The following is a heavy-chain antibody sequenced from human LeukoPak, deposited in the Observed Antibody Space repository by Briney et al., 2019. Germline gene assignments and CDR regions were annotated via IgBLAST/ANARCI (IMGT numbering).Heavy chain of an antibody. Sequence: GGSLRLSCAASGFTVSSNYMSWVRQAPGKGLEWVSVIFRGGSTYYADSVKGRFTISRDNSKNTLYHQMNSLRAEDTAVYYCARGMTTVTPLFDYWGQGTLVTVSS. CDR1: GFTVSSNY. CDR3: ARGMTTVTPLFDY. D-gene: IGHD4-17*01. CDR2: IFRGGST. J-gene: IGHJ4*02. V-gene: IGHV3-53*01.